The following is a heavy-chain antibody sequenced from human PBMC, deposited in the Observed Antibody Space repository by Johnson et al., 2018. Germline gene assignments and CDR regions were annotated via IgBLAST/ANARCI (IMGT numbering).Heavy chain of an antibody. V-gene: IGHV3-43*01. CDR3: AKGDYPKSDFFYNYYYMDV. J-gene: IGHJ6*03. CDR2: ISWDGSST. D-gene: IGHD4-11*01. Sequence: VQLVESGGVVVQPGGSLRLSCVGSGFTFDDHTMQWVRQAPGKGLEWVSFISWDGSSTYYADSVKGRFPISRDTSKNALYLQMNSLRAEDTALDYCAKGDYPKSDFFYNYYYMDVWGKGTSVTVSS. CDR1: GFTFDDHT.